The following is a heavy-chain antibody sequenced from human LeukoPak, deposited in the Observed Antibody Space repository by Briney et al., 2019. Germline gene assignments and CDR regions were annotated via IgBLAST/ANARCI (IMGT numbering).Heavy chain of an antibody. CDR2: ISGNNDNP. D-gene: IGHD2-2*01. J-gene: IGHJ4*02. CDR1: GYTFSNFG. CDR3: ARDGTSTEDY. V-gene: IGHV1-18*01. Sequence: ASVKVSCKTSGYTFSNFGISWVRQAPGQGLEWMGWISGNNDNPNYGQKFQGRFTVTTDSSTCTAYMELRNLRSDDTAVYYCARDGTSTEDYWGQGTLVTVSS.